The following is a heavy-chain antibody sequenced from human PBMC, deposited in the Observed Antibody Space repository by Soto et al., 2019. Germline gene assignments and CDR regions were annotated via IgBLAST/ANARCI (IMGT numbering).Heavy chain of an antibody. CDR1: GYTFTSYG. Sequence: QVQLVQSGAEVKKPGASVKVSCKASGYTFTSYGISWVRQAPGQGLEWMGWISAYNGNTNYAQKLQGRVTMTTDTFTSTAYMELRSLRSDDTAVYYCARRITMIVVAPWDAFDIWGQGTMVTVSS. V-gene: IGHV1-18*01. D-gene: IGHD3-22*01. CDR2: ISAYNGNT. J-gene: IGHJ3*02. CDR3: ARRITMIVVAPWDAFDI.